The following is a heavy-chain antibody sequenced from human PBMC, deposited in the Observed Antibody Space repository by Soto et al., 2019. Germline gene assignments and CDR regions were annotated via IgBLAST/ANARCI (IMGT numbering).Heavy chain of an antibody. Sequence: PSETLSLTCTVSGGSIGSGGYYWSWIRQHPGMGLEWIGYVYDSGTTYYNPSLKSRLTISGDTSNNQFSLKLSSVTAADTAVYFCAKSDNNSYYFDYWGQGTLVTVS. V-gene: IGHV4-31*03. D-gene: IGHD3-10*01. CDR3: AKSDNNSYYFDY. CDR1: GGSIGSGGYY. J-gene: IGHJ4*02. CDR2: VYDSGTT.